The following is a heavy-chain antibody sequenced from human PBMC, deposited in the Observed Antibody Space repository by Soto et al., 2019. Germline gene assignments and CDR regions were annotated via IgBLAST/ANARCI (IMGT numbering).Heavy chain of an antibody. CDR1: GGSFSGYY. CDR3: ARERRYLYYDSSGYRALLRSHYYYGMDV. J-gene: IGHJ6*02. D-gene: IGHD3-22*01. Sequence: SETLSLTCAVYGGSFSGYYWSWIRQPPGKGLEWIGEINHSGSTNYNPSLKSRVTISVDTSKNQFSLKLSSVTAADTAAYYCARERRYLYYDSSGYRALLRSHYYYGMDVWGQGTTVTVSS. CDR2: INHSGST. V-gene: IGHV4-34*01.